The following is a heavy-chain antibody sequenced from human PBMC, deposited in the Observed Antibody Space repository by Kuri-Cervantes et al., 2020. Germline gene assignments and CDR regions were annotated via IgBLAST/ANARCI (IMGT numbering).Heavy chain of an antibody. V-gene: IGHV3-33*01. CDR1: GFTFSSYG. CDR2: IWYDGSNK. CDR3: ARVFSPASIDY. J-gene: IGHJ4*02. Sequence: GESLKISCAASGFTFSSYGMHWVRQAPGKGLEWVAVIWYDGSNKYYADSVKGRFIISRDNSKKTLDLQMNSLRAEDTAVYYCARVFSPASIDYWGQGTQVTVSS. D-gene: IGHD2-2*01.